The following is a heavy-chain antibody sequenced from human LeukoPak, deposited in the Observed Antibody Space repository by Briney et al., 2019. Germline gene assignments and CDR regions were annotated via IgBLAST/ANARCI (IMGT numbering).Heavy chain of an antibody. D-gene: IGHD1-26*01. J-gene: IGHJ4*02. CDR3: ARDHSGIYLRY. CDR1: GGSISSGSYY. V-gene: IGHV4-61*02. CDR2: IYTSGST. Sequence: SQTLSLTCTVSGGSISSGSYYWSWIRQPAGKGREWIGRIYTSGSTNYNPSLKSRVTISVDTSKNQFSLKLSSVTAADTAVYYCARDHSGIYLRYWGQGTLVTVSS.